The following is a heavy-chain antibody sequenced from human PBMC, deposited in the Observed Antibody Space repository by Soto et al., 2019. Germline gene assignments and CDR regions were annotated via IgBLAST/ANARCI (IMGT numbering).Heavy chain of an antibody. CDR3: ARRSPRIVVVPAAIRRCNYQAYYYYYGMDV. J-gene: IGHJ6*02. V-gene: IGHV1-69*01. D-gene: IGHD2-2*02. CDR1: GGTFSSYA. Sequence: QVQLVQSGAEVKKPGSSVKVSCKASGGTFSSYAISWVRQAPGQGLEWMGGIIPIFGTANYAQKFKGRVTITADESSSTAYTELSRLRSEDTAVYYCARRSPRIVVVPAAIRRCNYQAYYYYYGMDVWGQGTTVTVSS. CDR2: IIPIFGTA.